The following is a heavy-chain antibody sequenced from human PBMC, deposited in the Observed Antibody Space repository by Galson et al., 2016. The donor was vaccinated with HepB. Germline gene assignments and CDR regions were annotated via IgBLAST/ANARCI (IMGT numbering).Heavy chain of an antibody. CDR1: GFPFSGYG. J-gene: IGHJ4*02. Sequence: SLRLSCAASGFPFSGYGIHWVRQAPGKGLEWVAVVSYDGETKYYADSVKGRFTISRDNSNNTLFLQMDSLRVDDTAVYYCARGRRYSGTHGRFDYWGQGALVTVSS. CDR3: ARGRRYSGTHGRFDY. D-gene: IGHD1-26*01. V-gene: IGHV3-33*05. CDR2: VSYDGETK.